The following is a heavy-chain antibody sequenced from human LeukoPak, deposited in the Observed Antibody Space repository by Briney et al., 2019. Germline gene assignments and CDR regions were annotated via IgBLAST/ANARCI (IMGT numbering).Heavy chain of an antibody. Sequence: PGGSLRLSCAASGFTFSTYAMSWVRQAPGKGLEWVSAISGSGRDTYYTDSVKGRFTISRDNSKNTLYLQMHSLRAEDTAVYYCAKAGAVRSSTSCYAKYWGQGTLVTVSS. CDR2: ISGSGRDT. CDR3: AKAGAVRSSTSCYAKY. CDR1: GFTFSTYA. D-gene: IGHD2-2*01. V-gene: IGHV3-23*01. J-gene: IGHJ4*02.